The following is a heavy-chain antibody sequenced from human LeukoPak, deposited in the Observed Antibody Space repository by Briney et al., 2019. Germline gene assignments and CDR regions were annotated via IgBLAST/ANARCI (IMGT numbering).Heavy chain of an antibody. CDR3: ARLPYSGYDSGGFDY. CDR2: INHSGST. Sequence: PGGSLRLSCAASGFTLSTYTMNWVRQPPGKGLEWIGEINHSGSTNYNPSLKSRVTISVDTSKNQFSLKLSSVTAADTAVYYCARLPYSGYDSGGFDYWGQGTLVTVSS. D-gene: IGHD5-12*01. CDR1: GFTLSTYT. J-gene: IGHJ4*02. V-gene: IGHV4-34*01.